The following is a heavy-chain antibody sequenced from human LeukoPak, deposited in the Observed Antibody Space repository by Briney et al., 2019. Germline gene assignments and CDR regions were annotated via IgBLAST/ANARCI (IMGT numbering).Heavy chain of an antibody. Sequence: ASVKVSCKASGYTFTSYDINWVRQATGQGLGWMGWMNPNSGNTGYAQKFQGRVTMTRNTSISTAYMELSSLRSEDTAVYYCARVPARYYYYYGMDVWGQGTTVTVSS. D-gene: IGHD2-2*01. CDR3: ARVPARYYYYYGMDV. V-gene: IGHV1-8*01. CDR1: GYTFTSYD. CDR2: MNPNSGNT. J-gene: IGHJ6*02.